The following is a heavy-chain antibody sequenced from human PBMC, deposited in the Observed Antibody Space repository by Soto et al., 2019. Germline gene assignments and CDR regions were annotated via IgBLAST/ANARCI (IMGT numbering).Heavy chain of an antibody. Sequence: GASVKVSCKASGGTFSSYAISWVRQAPGQGLELMGGIIPIFGTANYAQKFQGRVTITADKSTSTAYMELSSLRSEDTAVYYCARDLGVHRNWFDPWGQGTLVTVYS. CDR2: IIPIFGTA. CDR3: ARDLGVHRNWFDP. D-gene: IGHD3-3*01. CDR1: GGTFSSYA. J-gene: IGHJ5*02. V-gene: IGHV1-69*06.